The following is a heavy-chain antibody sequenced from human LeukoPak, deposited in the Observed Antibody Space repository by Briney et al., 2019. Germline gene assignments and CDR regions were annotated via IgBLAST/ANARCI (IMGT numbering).Heavy chain of an antibody. CDR1: GYTFDTSS. J-gene: IGHJ3*02. D-gene: IGHD1-1*01. CDR3: TSVRNSDNWWGAFDI. V-gene: IGHV1-18*01. CDR2: ISPNNGNT. Sequence: ASVNVSCKAFGYTFDTSSITWVRQAPGQRLEWMGWISPNNGNTHYAQGVQGRVTMTTDTSRSTAYMELRSLTSDDTAVYYCTSVRNSDNWWGAFDIWGQGTMVTVSS.